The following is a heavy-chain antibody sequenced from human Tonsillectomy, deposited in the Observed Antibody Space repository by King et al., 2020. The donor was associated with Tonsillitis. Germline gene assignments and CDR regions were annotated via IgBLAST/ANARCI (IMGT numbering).Heavy chain of an antibody. CDR1: GFTFSSYE. V-gene: IGHV3-48*03. Sequence: VQLVESGGGLVQPGGSLRLSCAASGFTFSSYEMNWVRQAPGKGLEWVSDISSSGSTIKYADSVKGRFTISRDNAKNSLYLQMNSLRAADTAVYNCARVTTVVTRYFDYWGPGTLVTVSS. J-gene: IGHJ4*02. CDR2: ISSSGSTI. D-gene: IGHD4-23*01. CDR3: ARVTTVVTRYFDY.